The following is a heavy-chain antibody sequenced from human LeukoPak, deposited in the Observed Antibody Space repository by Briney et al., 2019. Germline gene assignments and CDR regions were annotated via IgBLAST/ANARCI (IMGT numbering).Heavy chain of an antibody. Sequence: GASVKVSCKASGFSFSNYYMQWVRQAPGQGLEWMGIINPSDGSRKYAQKFQGRVTMTGDTSTNTVYMDLSSLNSEDTAVYYCVRDGLQTRYSWNDEGRKNWFDPWGQGTLVTVSS. CDR3: VRDGLQTRYSWNDEGRKNWFDP. CDR2: INPSDGSR. J-gene: IGHJ5*02. V-gene: IGHV1-46*01. D-gene: IGHD1-1*01. CDR1: GFSFSNYY.